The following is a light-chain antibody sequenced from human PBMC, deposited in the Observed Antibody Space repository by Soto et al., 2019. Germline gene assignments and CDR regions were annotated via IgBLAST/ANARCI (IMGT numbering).Light chain of an antibody. CDR3: CSSAGSRVV. CDR1: SSDVGGYNY. Sequence: QSALTQPPSASGSPGQSVTISCTGTSSDVGGYNYVSWYQQHPGKAPKLMIYEVSKRPSGVPDRFSGSKSGNTASLTVSGLQAEDEADYSCCSSAGSRVVFGGGTKLTVL. J-gene: IGLJ2*01. CDR2: EVS. V-gene: IGLV2-8*01.